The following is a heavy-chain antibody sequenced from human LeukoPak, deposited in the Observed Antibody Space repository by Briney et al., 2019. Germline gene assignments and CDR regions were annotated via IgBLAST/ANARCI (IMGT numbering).Heavy chain of an antibody. CDR3: ARAGPLAGYSSGWYPGLFDY. CDR2: IYTSGST. D-gene: IGHD6-19*01. V-gene: IGHV4-4*07. J-gene: IGHJ4*02. CDR1: GVSISSYY. Sequence: SETLSLTCTVSGVSISSYYWSWIRQPAGKGLEWIGRIYTSGSTNYNPSLKSRVTMSVDTSKNQFSLKLSSVTAADTAVYYCARAGPLAGYSSGWYPGLFDYWGQGTLVTVSS.